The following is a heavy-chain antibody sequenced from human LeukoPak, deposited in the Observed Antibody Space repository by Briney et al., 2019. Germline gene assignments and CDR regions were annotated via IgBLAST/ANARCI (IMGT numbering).Heavy chain of an antibody. CDR2: IYHSGST. D-gene: IGHD3-22*01. J-gene: IGHJ4*02. CDR3: ARAFFHYYDSSGYSEYYFDY. Sequence: SETLSLTCAVSGGSISSGGYSWSWIRQPPGQGLEWIVYIYHSGSTYYNPSLKSRITISVDRAKNPFSLKLSSVTAADTAVYYCARAFFHYYDSSGYSEYYFDYWGQGTLVTVSS. V-gene: IGHV4-30-2*01. CDR1: GGSISSGGYS.